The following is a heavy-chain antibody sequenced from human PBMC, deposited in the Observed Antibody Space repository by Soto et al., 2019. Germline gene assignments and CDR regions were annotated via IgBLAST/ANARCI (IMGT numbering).Heavy chain of an antibody. CDR1: GGSISSSSYY. J-gene: IGHJ4*02. D-gene: IGHD2-21*01. Sequence: QLQLQESGPRLVKSSETLSLTCSVSGGSISSSSYYWGWIRQAPGKGLEGLGSIYYSGGTYGNASRKSRVTISVDTSMKQFSLKLSSVTPADTAVYECVSQSLSGHIVVVITEIDLWGQGPLVTVSS. CDR3: VSQSLSGHIVVVITEIDL. V-gene: IGHV4-39*01. CDR2: IYYSGGT.